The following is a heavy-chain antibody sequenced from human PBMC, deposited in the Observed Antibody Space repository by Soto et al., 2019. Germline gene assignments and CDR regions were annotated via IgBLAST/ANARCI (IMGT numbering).Heavy chain of an antibody. D-gene: IGHD3-10*01. CDR1: GYTFTKYG. J-gene: IGHJ2*01. V-gene: IGHV1-18*04. CDR2: ISGYNGKT. CDR3: ARDSRIITTGYFDL. Sequence: QVPLVQSGAEVQKPGASVKVSCRASGYTFTKYGLTWVRQAPGQGLEWMGWISGYNGKTNYAQKVQDRVTMTIDTSTNTAHMEVRSLKSDDTAVYYCARDSRIITTGYFDLWGRGTLVTVSS.